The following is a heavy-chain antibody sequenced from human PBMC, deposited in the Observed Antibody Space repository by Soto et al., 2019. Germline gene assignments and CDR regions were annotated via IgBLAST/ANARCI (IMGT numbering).Heavy chain of an antibody. CDR1: GGTFSSYS. Sequence: SVKVSCKASGGTFSSYSISWVRQAPGQGLEWMGGIIPIFGTANYAQEFQGRVTITADESTSTAYMELSSLRSEDTAVYYCAIEYSSSPPYYPIGYWGQGTLVTVSS. CDR3: AIEYSSSPPYYPIGY. D-gene: IGHD6-6*01. V-gene: IGHV1-69*13. CDR2: IIPIFGTA. J-gene: IGHJ4*02.